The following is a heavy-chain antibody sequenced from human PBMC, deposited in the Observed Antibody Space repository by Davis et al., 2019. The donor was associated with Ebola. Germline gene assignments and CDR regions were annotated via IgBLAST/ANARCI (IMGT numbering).Heavy chain of an antibody. CDR1: GFTVSDYW. CDR2: ISSEDSTT. CDR3: ARSSGWPDY. Sequence: PGGSLRLSCAASGFTVSDYWMHWVRQVPGKGLVWVSGISSEDSTTYYADSVKGRFTISRDNAKNTLYLQMNSLRADDTAVYYCARSSGWPDYWGQGTLVTVSS. V-gene: IGHV3-74*01. J-gene: IGHJ4*02. D-gene: IGHD6-19*01.